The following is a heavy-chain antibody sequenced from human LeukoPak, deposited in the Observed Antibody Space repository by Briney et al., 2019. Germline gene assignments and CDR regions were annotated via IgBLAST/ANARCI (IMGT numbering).Heavy chain of an antibody. CDR3: ARDRIPYYYDSSGPFFDI. CDR2: ISSSSSYT. V-gene: IGHV3-21*01. J-gene: IGHJ3*02. D-gene: IGHD3-22*01. Sequence: GGSLRLSCAASGFTFSSYSMNWVCQAPGKGLEWVSSISSSSSYTYYADSVKGRFTISRDNAKNSLYLQMNSLRAEDTAVYYCARDRIPYYYDSSGPFFDIWGQGTMVTVSS. CDR1: GFTFSSYS.